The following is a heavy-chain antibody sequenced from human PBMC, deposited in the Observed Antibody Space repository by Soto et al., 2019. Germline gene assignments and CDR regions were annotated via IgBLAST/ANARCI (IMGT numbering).Heavy chain of an antibody. CDR3: ARETQTYYYGSGSYYKDY. CDR2: IDVGSANA. J-gene: IGHJ4*02. CDR1: GFTFSSSA. V-gene: IGHV1-58*01. Sequence: SVKVSCKTSGFTFSSSAVHWVRQARGHRLQWIGWIDVGSANANYAQMLQERVTISRDMSTSTAYMELSSLRAEDTAVYYCARETQTYYYGSGSYYKDYWDQGTLVTVSS. D-gene: IGHD3-10*01.